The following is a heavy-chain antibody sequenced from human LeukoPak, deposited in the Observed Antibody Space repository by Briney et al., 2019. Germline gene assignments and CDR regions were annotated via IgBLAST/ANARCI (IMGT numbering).Heavy chain of an antibody. CDR1: GYSFTSYW. Sequence: PGESLKISCKGSGYSFTSYWIGWVRQMPGKGLEWMGIIYPGDSDTRYSPSFQGQVTISADKSISTAYLQWSSLKASDTAMYYCARSIAPIVPPYRYDFCGWFDPWGQGTLVTVSS. CDR3: ARSIAPIVPPYRYDFCGWFDP. D-gene: IGHD3-3*01. CDR2: IYPGDSDT. V-gene: IGHV5-51*01. J-gene: IGHJ5*02.